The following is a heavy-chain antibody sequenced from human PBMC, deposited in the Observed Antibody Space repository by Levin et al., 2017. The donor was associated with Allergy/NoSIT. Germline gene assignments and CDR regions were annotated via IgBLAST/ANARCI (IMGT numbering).Heavy chain of an antibody. J-gene: IGHJ4*02. CDR3: ERDGLFDY. V-gene: IGHV3-23*01. D-gene: IGHD3/OR15-3a*01. CDR1: GFSFDNYA. Sequence: ASVKVSCAASGFSFDNYAMNWIRQAPGKGLEWISDISASGATTTYAEPVKGRFTISRDNSRNTLYLQMNSLRTDDSALYYCERDGLFDYWGRGTLVTVSS. CDR2: ISASGATT.